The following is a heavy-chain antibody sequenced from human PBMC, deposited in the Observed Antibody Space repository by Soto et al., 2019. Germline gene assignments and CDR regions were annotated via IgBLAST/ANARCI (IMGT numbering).Heavy chain of an antibody. J-gene: IGHJ6*02. D-gene: IGHD3-16*01. CDR2: IIPIFGSR. Sequence: QVQLVQSGAEVRKPGSSVKVSCKASRDAFSKYAFNWVRQAPGQGLDWMGWIIPIFGSRNYAEKFQSRVTITADESTSTAYMELRGLRFEDTAVYYCARGETYLGVWGQGTTVTVSS. CDR3: ARGETYLGV. V-gene: IGHV1-69*01. CDR1: RDAFSKYA.